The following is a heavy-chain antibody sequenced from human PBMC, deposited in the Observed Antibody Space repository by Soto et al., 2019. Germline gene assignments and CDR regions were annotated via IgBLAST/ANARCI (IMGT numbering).Heavy chain of an antibody. D-gene: IGHD3-10*02. CDR2: MSYDGSDT. CDR1: GFIFSNNG. Sequence: GGSLRLSCVGSGFIFSNNGMHWVRQTPGKGLEWVASMSYDGSDTFYADSVKGRFTISRDNSKNTLFLHMSNLRAEATAMYYCTIVRVADSALDHWGQGTLVTVYS. J-gene: IGHJ4*02. V-gene: IGHV3-30*02. CDR3: TIVRVADSALDH.